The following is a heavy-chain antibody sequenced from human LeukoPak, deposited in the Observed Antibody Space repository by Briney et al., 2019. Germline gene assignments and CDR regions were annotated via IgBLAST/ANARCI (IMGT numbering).Heavy chain of an antibody. D-gene: IGHD1-26*01. V-gene: IGHV4-34*03. CDR2: INNSGST. CDR1: GGSFSGYY. Sequence: SETLSLTCAVYGGSFSGYYWSWIRQPPGQGLEWIGEINNSGSTNNNPTPRSQVPISEDTSKKQFSLKLSALTAADTALYNLGRGKSRGSHIDYCWEGPLVVVSS. CDR3: GRGKSRGSHIDY. J-gene: IGHJ4*02.